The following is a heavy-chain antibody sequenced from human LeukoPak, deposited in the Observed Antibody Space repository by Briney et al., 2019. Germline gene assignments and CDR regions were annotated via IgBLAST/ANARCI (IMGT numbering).Heavy chain of an antibody. CDR1: GFFVSNNY. V-gene: IGHV3-23*01. CDR3: AKMNYYYYYGMDV. CDR2: ISGSGGST. J-gene: IGHJ6*02. Sequence: PGGSLRLSCAASGFFVSNNYMSWVRQAPGKGLEWVSAISGSGGSTYYADSVKGRFTISRDNSKNTLYLQMNSLRAEDTAVYYCAKMNYYYYYGMDVWGQGTTVTVSS.